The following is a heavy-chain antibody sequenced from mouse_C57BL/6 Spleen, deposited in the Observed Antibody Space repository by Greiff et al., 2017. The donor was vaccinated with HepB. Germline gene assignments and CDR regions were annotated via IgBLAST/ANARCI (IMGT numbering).Heavy chain of an antibody. Sequence: QVQLQQPGAELVRPGSSVKLSSKAFGYTLTSYWMHWVKQSPRQGLEWIGNIDPSDSETHYNQKFKDKATLTVDKSSSTAYMQLSSLTSEDSAVYDCMGVSFAYWGQGTLVTVSA. D-gene: IGHD6-2*01. CDR2: IDPSDSET. CDR3: MGVSFAY. V-gene: IGHV1-52*01. J-gene: IGHJ3*01. CDR1: GYTLTSYW.